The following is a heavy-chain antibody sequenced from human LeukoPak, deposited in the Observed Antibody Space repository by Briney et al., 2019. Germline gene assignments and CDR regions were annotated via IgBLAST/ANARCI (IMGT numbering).Heavy chain of an antibody. CDR2: IYHSGST. CDR1: GYSISSGYY. V-gene: IGHV4-38-2*01. J-gene: IGHJ4*02. Sequence: SETLSLTCAVSGYSISSGYYWGWIRQPPGKGLEWIGSIYHSGSTYYNPSLKSRVTISVDTSENQFSLKLSSVTAADTAVYYCARAGSSAVAGHFDYWGQGTLVTVSS. CDR3: ARAGSSAVAGHFDY. D-gene: IGHD6-19*01.